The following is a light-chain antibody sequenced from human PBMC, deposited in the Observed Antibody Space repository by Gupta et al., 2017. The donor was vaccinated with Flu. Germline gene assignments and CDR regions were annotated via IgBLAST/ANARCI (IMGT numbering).Light chain of an antibody. CDR3: GTWDSSLRAWV. CDR1: SSNIENNF. CDR2: ETN. V-gene: IGLV1-51*02. Sequence: QSVLTQPPSVSAAPGQKVTISCSGSSSNIENNFVSWYQQFPGTAPKLLIYETNKPPSGIPDRFSCSKSDTSAPLDIIGLQTGDEADFYCGTWDSSLRAWVFGGGTKLTVL. J-gene: IGLJ3*02.